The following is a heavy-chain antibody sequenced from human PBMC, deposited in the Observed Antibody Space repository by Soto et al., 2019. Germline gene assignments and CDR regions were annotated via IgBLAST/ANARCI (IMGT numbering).Heavy chain of an antibody. CDR3: ARDAQIGHGYSVYDTY. CDR2: INPSGGST. V-gene: IGHV1-46*01. J-gene: IGHJ4*02. D-gene: IGHD5-12*01. CDR1: GYTFTNYY. Sequence: GASVKVSCKAAGYTFTNYYIHWVRQAPGQGLEWMGLINPSGGSTTYAQKFQGRVTMTRDTSTSTVYMELTSLRSEDTAVYYCARDAQIGHGYSVYDTYWGQGTLVTVSS.